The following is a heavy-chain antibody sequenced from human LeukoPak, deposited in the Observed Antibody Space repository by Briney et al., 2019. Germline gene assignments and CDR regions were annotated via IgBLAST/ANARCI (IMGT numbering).Heavy chain of an antibody. CDR2: RNPSSGNT. CDR3: ARLSRDYVYYYMDV. J-gene: IGHJ6*03. CDR1: GYTFTSYG. V-gene: IGHV1-8*03. Sequence: ASVKVSCKASGYTFTSYGINWVRQATGQGLERMGWRNPSSGNTRYAQQFQGRVTITRNTPISTAYMELSSLRSEDTAVYYCARLSRDYVYYYMDVWGKGSTVTVPS.